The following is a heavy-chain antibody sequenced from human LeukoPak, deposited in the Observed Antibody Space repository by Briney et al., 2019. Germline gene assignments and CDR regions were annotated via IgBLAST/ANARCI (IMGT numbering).Heavy chain of an antibody. CDR1: GFTFSSHA. V-gene: IGHV3-30*18. J-gene: IGHJ6*02. CDR2: ISYDGSNK. Sequence: GGSLRLSCAASGFTFSSHAMSWVRQAPGKGLEWVAVISYDGSNKYYADSVKGRFTISRDNSKNTLYLQMNSLRAEDTAVYYCAKDREKWGNYYYYGMDVWGQGTTVTVSS. D-gene: IGHD1-26*01. CDR3: AKDREKWGNYYYYGMDV.